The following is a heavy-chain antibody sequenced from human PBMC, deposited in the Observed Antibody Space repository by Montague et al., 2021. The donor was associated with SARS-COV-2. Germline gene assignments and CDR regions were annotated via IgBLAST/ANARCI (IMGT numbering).Heavy chain of an antibody. Sequence: SETLSLTCTVSGGSISSSSYYWGWIRQPPGKGLEWIGSIYYSGSTYYXPSLKSRVTISVDTSKNQFSLKLSSVTAADTAVYYCARVGRQQLVRLSGMDVWGQATTVTVSS. CDR1: GGSISSSSYY. CDR2: IYYSGST. V-gene: IGHV4-39*07. J-gene: IGHJ6*02. CDR3: ARVGRQQLVRLSGMDV. D-gene: IGHD6-13*01.